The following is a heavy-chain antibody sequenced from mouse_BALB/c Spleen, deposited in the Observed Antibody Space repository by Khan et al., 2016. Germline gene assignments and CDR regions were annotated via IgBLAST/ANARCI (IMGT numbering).Heavy chain of an antibody. CDR2: IYPGDGDT. CDR3: ARGTPFAS. J-gene: IGHJ3*01. D-gene: IGHD2-14*01. CDR1: GYAFSGYW. V-gene: IGHV1-80*01. Sequence: QVQLQQSGAELVRPGSSVKISCKASGYAFSGYWMYWVKQRPGQGLDWIGQIYPGDGDTNYNGKFKGKATLSADKSSSTAYMQLSSLTSEDSAVYFCARGTPFASWGQGTLVTVSA.